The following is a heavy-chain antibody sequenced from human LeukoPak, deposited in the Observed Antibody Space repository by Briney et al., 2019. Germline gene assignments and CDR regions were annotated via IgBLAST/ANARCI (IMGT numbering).Heavy chain of an antibody. J-gene: IGHJ4*02. Sequence: GGSLRLSCAASGFTFRTYAMHWVRQAPGKGLEWVAFMSHDGVKIFHADSVKGRFTISRDNSKSILYLQMNSLRAEDTAVYYCARASYDSSGYYYEILDYWGQGTLVTVSS. CDR1: GFTFRTYA. D-gene: IGHD3-22*01. V-gene: IGHV3-30*03. CDR2: MSHDGVKI. CDR3: ARASYDSSGYYYEILDY.